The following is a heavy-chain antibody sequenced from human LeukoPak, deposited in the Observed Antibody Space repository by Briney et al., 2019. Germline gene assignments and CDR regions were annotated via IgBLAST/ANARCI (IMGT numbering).Heavy chain of an antibody. CDR3: AKALSTMVRGVISSFDY. Sequence: PSETLSLTCTVSGGSISSSSYYWGWIRQAPGKGLEWVSAISGSGGSTYYADSVKGRFTISRDNSKNTLYLQMNSLRAEDTAVYYCAKALSTMVRGVISSFDYWGQGTLVTVSS. CDR2: ISGSGGST. V-gene: IGHV3-23*01. J-gene: IGHJ4*02. CDR1: GGSISSSSYY. D-gene: IGHD3-10*01.